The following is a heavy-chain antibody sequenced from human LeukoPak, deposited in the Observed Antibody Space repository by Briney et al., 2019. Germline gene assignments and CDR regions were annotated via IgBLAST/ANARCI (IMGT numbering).Heavy chain of an antibody. CDR2: ISAYNGNT. CDR3: ARDLVWEYYYDSSGYSAFDY. V-gene: IGHV1-18*01. J-gene: IGHJ4*02. CDR1: GYTFTSYG. D-gene: IGHD3-22*01. Sequence: ASVKVSCKAAGYTFTSYGISWVRQAPGQGLEWMGWISAYNGNTNYAQKLQGRVTMTTDTPTSTAYMELRSLRSDDTAVYYCARDLVWEYYYDSSGYSAFDYWGQGTLVTVSS.